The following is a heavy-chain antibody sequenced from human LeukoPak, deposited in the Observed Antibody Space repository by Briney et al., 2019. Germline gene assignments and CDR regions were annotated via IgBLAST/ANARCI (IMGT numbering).Heavy chain of an antibody. J-gene: IGHJ3*02. V-gene: IGHV3-7*05. Sequence: GGSLRLSCADSVFTFSSFWMSWVRQAPGKGLEWVATIKRGGSEKHYVDSVKGRFTISRDNAEKSLYLQMNSLRAEDTAVYYCARARDYGSGKVNAFDIWGQGTMVTVSS. CDR1: VFTFSSFW. CDR3: ARARDYGSGKVNAFDI. CDR2: IKRGGSEK. D-gene: IGHD3-10*01.